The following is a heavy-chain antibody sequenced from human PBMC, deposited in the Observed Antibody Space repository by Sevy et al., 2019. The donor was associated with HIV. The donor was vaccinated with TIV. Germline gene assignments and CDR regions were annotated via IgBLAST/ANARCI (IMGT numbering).Heavy chain of an antibody. Sequence: GGSQRLSCAASGFTFSSYGMHWVRQAPGKGLEWVAVIWYDGSNKYYADSVKGRFTISRDNSKNTLYLQMNSLRAEDTAVYYCARDYYDSSGYYYEAFDIWGQGTMVTVSS. V-gene: IGHV3-33*01. D-gene: IGHD3-22*01. J-gene: IGHJ3*02. CDR3: ARDYYDSSGYYYEAFDI. CDR2: IWYDGSNK. CDR1: GFTFSSYG.